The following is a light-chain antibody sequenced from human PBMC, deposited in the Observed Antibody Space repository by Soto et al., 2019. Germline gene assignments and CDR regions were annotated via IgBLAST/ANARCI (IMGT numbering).Light chain of an antibody. Sequence: EIGLTQSPATLSWSPGERATLSCRASQSVGSSNLAWYQQKPGQAPSLLIYGASSRATGSPDRFSGSGSGTDFTLTISRLEPEDFVVYYCQQYGSSPPLTFGGGTKVEIK. J-gene: IGKJ4*01. CDR1: QSVGSSN. V-gene: IGKV3-20*01. CDR2: GAS. CDR3: QQYGSSPPLT.